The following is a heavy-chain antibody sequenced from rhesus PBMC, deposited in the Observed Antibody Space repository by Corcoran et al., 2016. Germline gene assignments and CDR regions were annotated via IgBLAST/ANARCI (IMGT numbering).Heavy chain of an antibody. D-gene: IGHD5-36*01. CDR3: AREYSYGNIDY. CDR1: VGTISSGYYY. J-gene: IGHJ4*01. CDR2: IYRNSDST. V-gene: IGHV4S12*01. Sequence: QVQLQESGPGVVKPSETLSLTCAVSVGTISSGYYYCSWIRQPPGKGLEWIGGIYRNSDSTNYNPTLKSRFTISKDTSKNQFSLKLSSVTATDTAVYYCAREYSYGNIDYWGQGVLVTVSS.